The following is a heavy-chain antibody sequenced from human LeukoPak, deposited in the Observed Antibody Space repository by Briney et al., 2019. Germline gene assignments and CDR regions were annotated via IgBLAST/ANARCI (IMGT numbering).Heavy chain of an antibody. J-gene: IGHJ4*02. Sequence: SETLSLTCTVSGGSISGSYWSWIRQPPGKGLEWIAYMYNSGSTNYNPSLKSRVTISVDTSKNQFSLKLSSLTAADTAIYYCARGIVSYGDYGYWGQGILVTVSS. D-gene: IGHD4-17*01. CDR1: GGSISGSY. CDR3: ARGIVSYGDYGY. CDR2: MYNSGST. V-gene: IGHV4-59*01.